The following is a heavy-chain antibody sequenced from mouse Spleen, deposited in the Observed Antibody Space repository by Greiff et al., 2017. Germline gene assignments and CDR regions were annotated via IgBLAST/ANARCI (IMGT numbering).Heavy chain of an antibody. CDR3: ARATVVLRGPFFDY. Sequence: QVQLKQSGPELVKPGASVKISCKASGYTFTDYYINWVKQRPGQGLEWIGWIYPGSGNTKYNEKFKGKATLTVDTSSSTVYMQLSSLTSEDSAVYFCARATVVLRGPFFDYWGQGTTLTVSS. CDR2: IYPGSGNT. CDR1: GYTFTDYY. V-gene: IGHV1-84*01. J-gene: IGHJ2*01. D-gene: IGHD1-1*01.